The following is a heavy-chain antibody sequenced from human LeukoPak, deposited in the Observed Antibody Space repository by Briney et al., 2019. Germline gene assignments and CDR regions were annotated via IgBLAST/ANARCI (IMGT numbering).Heavy chain of an antibody. Sequence: QPGGSLRLSCAASGFTFSSYAMSWVRQAPGKGLEWVSAISGSGGSTYYADSVKGRFTISRDNSKNTLYLQMNGLRAEDTAVYYCAKDHYYGSGSYYNSDAFDIWGQGTMVTVSS. CDR3: AKDHYYGSGSYYNSDAFDI. CDR1: GFTFSSYA. CDR2: ISGSGGST. V-gene: IGHV3-23*01. J-gene: IGHJ3*02. D-gene: IGHD3-10*01.